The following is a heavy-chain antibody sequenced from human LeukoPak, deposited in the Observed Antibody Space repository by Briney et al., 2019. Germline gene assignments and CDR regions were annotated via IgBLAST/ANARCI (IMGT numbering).Heavy chain of an antibody. CDR1: GGSISSYY. V-gene: IGHV4-59*01. Sequence: TSETLSLTCTVSGGSISSYYWSWIRQPPGKGLEWIGYIYYSGSTNYNPSLKSRVTISVDTSKNQFSLKLSSVTAADTAVYYCARYDFGVVPYWGQGTLVTVSP. CDR3: ARYDFGVVPY. CDR2: IYYSGST. D-gene: IGHD3-3*01. J-gene: IGHJ4*02.